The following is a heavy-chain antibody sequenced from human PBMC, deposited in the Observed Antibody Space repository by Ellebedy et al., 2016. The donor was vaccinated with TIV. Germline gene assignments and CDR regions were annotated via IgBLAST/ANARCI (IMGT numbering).Heavy chain of an antibody. CDR1: GFTFSDYY. D-gene: IGHD3-10*01. V-gene: IGHV3-11*01. Sequence: PGGSLRLSCAASGFTFSDYYMNWIRQAPGKGLEWLSYINSGGSAILYADSVRGRFTISRDNAKNSLYLEMNNLRADDTAVYYCARDVTGVRGFGYWGQGPLVTVS. CDR2: INSGGSAI. J-gene: IGHJ4*02. CDR3: ARDVTGVRGFGY.